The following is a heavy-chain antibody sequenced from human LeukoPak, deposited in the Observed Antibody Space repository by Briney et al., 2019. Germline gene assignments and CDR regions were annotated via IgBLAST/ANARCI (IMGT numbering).Heavy chain of an antibody. D-gene: IGHD1-26*01. CDR2: IWYDGSNK. V-gene: IGHV3-33*01. CDR3: ASVSGSYAPYYYYGMDV. J-gene: IGHJ6*02. Sequence: GGSLRLSCAASGFTFSSYGMHWVRQAPGRGLEWVAVIWYDGSNKYYADSVKGRFTISRDNSKSTLYLQMNSLRAEDTAVYYCASVSGSYAPYYYYGMDVWGQGTTVTVSS. CDR1: GFTFSSYG.